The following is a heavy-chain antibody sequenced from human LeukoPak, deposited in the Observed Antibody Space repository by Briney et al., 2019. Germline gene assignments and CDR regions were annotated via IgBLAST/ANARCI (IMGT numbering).Heavy chain of an antibody. CDR2: IIPIFGTA. Sequence: VKVSCKASGYTFTSYGISWVRQAPGQGLEWMGGIIPIFGTANYAQKFQGRVTITTDESTSTAYMELSSLRSEDTAVYYCAILPEDSSGYYYGLDYWGQGTLVTVSS. J-gene: IGHJ4*02. CDR1: GYTFTSYG. D-gene: IGHD3-22*01. V-gene: IGHV1-69*05. CDR3: AILPEDSSGYYYGLDY.